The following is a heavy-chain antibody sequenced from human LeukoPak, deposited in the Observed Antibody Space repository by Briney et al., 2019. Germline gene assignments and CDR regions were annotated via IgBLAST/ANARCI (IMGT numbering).Heavy chain of an antibody. J-gene: IGHJ4*02. CDR3: ARAMGGILRT. V-gene: IGHV4-34*01. Sequence: SETLSLTCAVYGGSFSGYYWSWIRQPPGKGLEWIGEINHSGSTNYNPSLKSRVTISVDTSKNQFSLKLSSVTAADTAVYYCARAMGGILRTWGQGTLVTVSS. CDR1: GGSFSGYY. CDR2: INHSGST. D-gene: IGHD3-16*01.